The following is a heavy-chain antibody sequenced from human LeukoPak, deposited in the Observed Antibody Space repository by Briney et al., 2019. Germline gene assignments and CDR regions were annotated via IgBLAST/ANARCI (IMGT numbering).Heavy chain of an antibody. CDR2: ISWNSGSI. J-gene: IGHJ2*01. CDR1: GFTFDDYA. CDR3: AKHSTGVEC. Sequence: GGSLRLSCAASGFTFDDYAMHWVRQAPGKGLEWVSGISWNSGSIGYADSVKGRFTISRDNSKNTLYLQMNSLRAEDTAVYYCAKHSTGVECWGRGTLVTVSS. D-gene: IGHD3-10*01. V-gene: IGHV3-9*01.